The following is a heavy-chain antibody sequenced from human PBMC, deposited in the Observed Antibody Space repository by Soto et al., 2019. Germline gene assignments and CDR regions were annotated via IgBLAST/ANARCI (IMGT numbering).Heavy chain of an antibody. CDR1: GFTFSGYS. Sequence: EVQLVESGGRLVKPGGSLRLSCAASGFTFSGYSMDWVRQAPGKGLEWVSSISSTSIYIYYADSVKGRFTISRDNAKNSLYLQMNSLRAEDTAVYYCARVSAGIYFEYWGQGTLVTVSS. J-gene: IGHJ4*02. V-gene: IGHV3-21*01. D-gene: IGHD3-10*01. CDR3: ARVSAGIYFEY. CDR2: ISSTSIYI.